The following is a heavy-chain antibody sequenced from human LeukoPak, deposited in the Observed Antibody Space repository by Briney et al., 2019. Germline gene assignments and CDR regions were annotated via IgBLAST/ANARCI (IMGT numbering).Heavy chain of an antibody. V-gene: IGHV3-23*01. CDR1: GFTFSSYA. CDR3: AKMNVLAGYYTPNFDF. Sequence: PGGSLRLSCAASGFTFSSYAMSWVRQAPRKGLEWVSVVSGSGSSTDYADSVKGRFTISRDNSKNTLYLQMSSLSAEDTAVYYCAKMNVLAGYYTPNFDFWGRGTLVTVSS. D-gene: IGHD3-9*01. CDR2: VSGSGSST. J-gene: IGHJ4*02.